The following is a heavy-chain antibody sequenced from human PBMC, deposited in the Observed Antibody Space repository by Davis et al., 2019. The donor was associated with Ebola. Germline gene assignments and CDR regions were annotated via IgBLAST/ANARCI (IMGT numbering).Heavy chain of an antibody. J-gene: IGHJ4*02. CDR1: GFTFDDYA. CDR2: ISRNSGSI. V-gene: IGHV3-9*01. CDR3: AKAGAEDGLSYFDY. D-gene: IGHD5-24*01. Sequence: SLKISCAASGFTFDDYAMHWVRQAPGEGLEWVSGISRNSGSIGYADSVRGRFTISRDNAGNSLYMQMNSLRPEDTAFYYCAKAGAEDGLSYFDYWGQGTLVTVSS.